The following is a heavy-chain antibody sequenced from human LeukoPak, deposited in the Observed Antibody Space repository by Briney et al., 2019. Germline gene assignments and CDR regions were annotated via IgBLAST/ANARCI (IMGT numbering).Heavy chain of an antibody. V-gene: IGHV3-73*01. Sequence: GGSLKLSCATSGSTFSGSAIHWVRQASGKGLEWVGRIRSKANSYATTDVASVKGRSTISRDDSKNTAYLEMSSLKTEDTAVYYCTRPSYDSSVSGVVYWGQGTLVTVSS. D-gene: IGHD3-22*01. J-gene: IGHJ4*02. CDR2: IRSKANSYAT. CDR1: GSTFSGSA. CDR3: TRPSYDSSVSGVVY.